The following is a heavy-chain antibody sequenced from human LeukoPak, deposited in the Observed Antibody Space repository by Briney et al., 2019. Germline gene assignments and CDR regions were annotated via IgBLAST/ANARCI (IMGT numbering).Heavy chain of an antibody. Sequence: ASVKVSCKASGYTFTNYGISWVRQAPGQGLEWMGWISANNGNTNYAQKFQGRVTMTTDTSTSTAYMEVRSLRSDDTAVYYCARERDRIVATIGRFDPWGQGTLVTVSS. CDR3: ARERDRIVATIGRFDP. CDR1: GYTFTNYG. CDR2: ISANNGNT. V-gene: IGHV1-18*01. D-gene: IGHD5-12*01. J-gene: IGHJ5*02.